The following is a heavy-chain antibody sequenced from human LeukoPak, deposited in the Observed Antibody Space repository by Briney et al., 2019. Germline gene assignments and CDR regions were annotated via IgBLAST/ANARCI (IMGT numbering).Heavy chain of an antibody. CDR2: ISYDGSNK. V-gene: IGHV3-30-3*01. CDR3: ARDGHSIAARPRGRLDY. D-gene: IGHD6-6*01. Sequence: GRSLRLSCAASGFTFSSYAMHWVRQAPGKGLEWVAVISYDGSNKYYADSVKGRFTISRDNSKNTLYLQMNSLRAEDTAVYYCARDGHSIAARPRGRLDYWGQGTLVTVSS. J-gene: IGHJ4*02. CDR1: GFTFSSYA.